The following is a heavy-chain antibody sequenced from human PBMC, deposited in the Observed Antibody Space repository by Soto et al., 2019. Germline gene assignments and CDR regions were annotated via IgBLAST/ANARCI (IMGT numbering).Heavy chain of an antibody. CDR3: AREVSWSGHKAFDK. CDR2: IYPDDSDT. D-gene: IGHD3-3*01. CDR1: GYSFTTYW. J-gene: IGHJ4*02. Sequence: PGESLKISCKGSGYSFTTYWIAWVRRMPGKGLEWMGIIYPDDSDTRYSPSFQGQVTFSADKSISTAYLQWASLKASDTAMYYCAREVSWSGHKAFDKWRQVNMVTVSS. V-gene: IGHV5-51*01.